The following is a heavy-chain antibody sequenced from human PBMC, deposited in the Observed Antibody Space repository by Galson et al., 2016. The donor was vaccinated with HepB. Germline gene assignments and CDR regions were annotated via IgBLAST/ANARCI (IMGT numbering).Heavy chain of an antibody. CDR3: ARPIEECSGISCYDAAENFHH. V-gene: IGHV1-24*01. J-gene: IGHJ1*01. CDR1: GYTLTELS. D-gene: IGHD3-22*01. Sequence: SVKVSCKVSGYTLTELSMHWVRQAPGKGLEWMGGFDPEDGETIYAQKFQGRVTITGDTSARTVFMELSSLTSEDTAVYYCARPIEECSGISCYDAAENFHHWGQGTLVTVSS. CDR2: FDPEDGET.